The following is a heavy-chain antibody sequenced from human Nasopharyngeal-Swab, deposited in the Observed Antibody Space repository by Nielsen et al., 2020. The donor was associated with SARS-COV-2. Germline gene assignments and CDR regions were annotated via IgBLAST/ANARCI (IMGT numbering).Heavy chain of an antibody. CDR2: IYYSGST. V-gene: IGHV4-39*07. CDR3: ARGALYSSGWYGY. Sequence: GSLRLSCTVSGGSISSSSYYWGWIRQPPGKGLEWIGSIYYSGSTYYNPPLKSRVTISVDTSKNQFSLKLSSVTAADTAVYYCARGALYSSGWYGYWGQGTLVTVSS. CDR1: GGSISSSSYY. D-gene: IGHD6-19*01. J-gene: IGHJ4*02.